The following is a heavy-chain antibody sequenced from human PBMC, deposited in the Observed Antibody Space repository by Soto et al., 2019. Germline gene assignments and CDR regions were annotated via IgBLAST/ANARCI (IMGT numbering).Heavy chain of an antibody. CDR2: ISGSGGST. J-gene: IGHJ4*02. CDR1: GFTFSSYA. Sequence: EVQLLESGGGLVQPGGSLRLSCAASGFTFSSYAMSWVRQAPGKGLEWVSAISGSGGSTYYADSVKGRFTISRDNSKNTLYLQINSPRAEDTAVYYCAKENGYSSSWFEFDYWGQGTLVTVSS. D-gene: IGHD6-13*01. CDR3: AKENGYSSSWFEFDY. V-gene: IGHV3-23*01.